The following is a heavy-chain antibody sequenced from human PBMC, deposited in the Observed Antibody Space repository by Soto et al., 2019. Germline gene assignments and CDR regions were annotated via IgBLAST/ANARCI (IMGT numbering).Heavy chain of an antibody. CDR2: IIPIFGTT. CDR1: GGTFGSYA. D-gene: IGHD6-13*01. CDR3: ARGIAAAGTYFDY. J-gene: IGHJ4*02. Sequence: QVQLVQSGAEVKKPGSSVKVSCKASGGTFGSYAINWVRQAPGQGLEWMGIIIPIFGTTKYAQNLQGRVTITADDSARTVYMELTNLGSEDTAVYYRARGIAAAGTYFDYGGQRSLVTVSS. V-gene: IGHV1-69*18.